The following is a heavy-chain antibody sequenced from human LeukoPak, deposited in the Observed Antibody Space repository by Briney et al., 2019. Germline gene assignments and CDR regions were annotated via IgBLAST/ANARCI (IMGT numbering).Heavy chain of an antibody. D-gene: IGHD2-8*01. CDR3: ARRKWGDAFDI. CDR1: GGSFSGYY. CDR2: INHSGST. J-gene: IGHJ3*02. Sequence: PSETLSLTCAVYGGSFSGYYWSWIRQPPGKGLEWIGEINHSGSTNYNPSLKSRVTISVDTSKNQFSLKLSSVTAADTAVYYCARRKWGDAFDIWGQGTMVTVSS. V-gene: IGHV4-34*01.